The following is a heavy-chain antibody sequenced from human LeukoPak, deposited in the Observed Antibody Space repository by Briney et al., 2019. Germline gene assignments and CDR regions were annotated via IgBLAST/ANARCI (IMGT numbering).Heavy chain of an antibody. CDR3: ARDRSVGVLPAPPFDF. V-gene: IGHV4-38-2*02. Sequence: SETLSLTCTVSGYSISSGYYWGWIRQPPGKGLEWVGSVFHSGNTYYNPSLKSRLTISADTSKNQFSLTLTSVTAADTAVYYCARDRSVGVLPAPPFDFWGQGTLVTVSS. J-gene: IGHJ4*02. CDR2: VFHSGNT. D-gene: IGHD6-6*01. CDR1: GYSISSGYY.